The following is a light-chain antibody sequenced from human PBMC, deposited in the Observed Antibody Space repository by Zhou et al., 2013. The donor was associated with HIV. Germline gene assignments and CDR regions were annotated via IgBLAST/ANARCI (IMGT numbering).Light chain of an antibody. CDR2: AAS. Sequence: AIRMTQSPSSLSASTGDRVTITCRASQDVSGYVAWYQQKPGKAPKLLISAASTLEPGVPSRFSGSGSGTDFSLTLNCLQSEDFATYYCQHYHQSPFTFGPGTRVDL. CDR1: QDVSGY. V-gene: IGKV1-8*01. J-gene: IGKJ3*01. CDR3: QHYHQSPFT.